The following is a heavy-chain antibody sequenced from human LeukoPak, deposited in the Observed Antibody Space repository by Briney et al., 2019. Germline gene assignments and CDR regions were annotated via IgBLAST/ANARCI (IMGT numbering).Heavy chain of an antibody. CDR3: ARGQDLHYYDSSGYYWHFDY. D-gene: IGHD3-22*01. V-gene: IGHV1-2*02. CDR1: GYTFTAYY. J-gene: IGHJ4*02. CDR2: INPNSGGT. Sequence: ASVKVSCKASGYTFTAYYIHWVRQAPGQGLEWMGWINPNSGGTNYAQKFQGRVTMTRDTSISTAYMELSRLRPDDTAVYYCARGQDLHYYDSSGYYWHFDYWGQGTLVTVSS.